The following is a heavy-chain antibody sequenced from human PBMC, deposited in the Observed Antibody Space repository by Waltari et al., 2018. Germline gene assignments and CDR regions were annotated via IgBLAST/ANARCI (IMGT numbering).Heavy chain of an antibody. CDR3: ARDPLEYSSSGLDY. CDR1: GFTFSSYA. J-gene: IGHJ4*02. Sequence: EVQLLESGGGLVQPGGSLRLSCAASGFTFSSYAMSWVRQAPGKGLEWVSASSGSGGSTYYADDVKGRFTISRDNSKNTLYLQMNSRRAEDTAVYYCARDPLEYSSSGLDYWGKGTLVTVSA. V-gene: IGHV3-23*01. D-gene: IGHD6-6*01. CDR2: SSGSGGST.